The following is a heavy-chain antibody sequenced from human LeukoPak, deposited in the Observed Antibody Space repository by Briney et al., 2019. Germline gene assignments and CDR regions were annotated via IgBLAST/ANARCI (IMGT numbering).Heavy chain of an antibody. V-gene: IGHV5-51*01. J-gene: IGHJ3*02. CDR3: ARSITGSYDSSGYYPGAFDI. Sequence: GESLQISCKGSGYSFTSYWIGWVRQMPGKGLEWMGIIYPGDSDTRYSPSFQRQVTISADKSISTAYLQWSSLKASDTAMYYCARSITGSYDSSGYYPGAFDIWGKGTMVTVSS. CDR2: IYPGDSDT. CDR1: GYSFTSYW. D-gene: IGHD3-22*01.